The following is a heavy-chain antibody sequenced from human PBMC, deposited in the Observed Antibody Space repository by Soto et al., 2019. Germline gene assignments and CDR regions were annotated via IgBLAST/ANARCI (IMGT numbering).Heavy chain of an antibody. CDR2: INHSGST. Sequence: TSETLSLTCAVYGGSFSGYYWTWIRQPPGTGLEWIGEINHSGSTNYNPSLKSRVTISVDTSKNQFSLKLTSVSAADTAVYHCAGHRKTAMVFESWGQGTLVTVSS. CDR1: GGSFSGYY. J-gene: IGHJ4*02. CDR3: AGHRKTAMVFES. V-gene: IGHV4-34*01. D-gene: IGHD5-18*01.